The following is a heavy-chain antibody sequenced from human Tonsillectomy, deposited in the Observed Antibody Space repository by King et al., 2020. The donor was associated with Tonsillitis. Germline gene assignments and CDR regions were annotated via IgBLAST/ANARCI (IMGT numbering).Heavy chain of an antibody. D-gene: IGHD2-8*01. CDR3: ARGGYCTNGVCYPYSWFDP. V-gene: IGHV4-61*01. CDR1: GGSVSSGSYF. CDR2: IYYSGST. Sequence: QLQESGPGLGKSSETLSLTCTVSGGSVSSGSYFWSWIRQPPGKGLEWIGYIYYSGSTNYNPSLKSRVSISVDTSKNQFSLRLSSVTAADTAVYHCARGGYCTNGVCYPYSWFDPWGQGSLVTVSS. J-gene: IGHJ5*02.